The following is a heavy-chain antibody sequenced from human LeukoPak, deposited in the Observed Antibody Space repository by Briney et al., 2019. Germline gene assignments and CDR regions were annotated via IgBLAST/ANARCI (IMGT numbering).Heavy chain of an antibody. Sequence: SETLSLTCTVSGGSISSYYWSWIRQPPGKRLEWIGCIYYSGSTNYNSSLKSRVTISVDTSKKQFSLKLRSVTAADTAVYYCARHGSRAFDIWGQGTMVTVSS. CDR3: ARHGSRAFDI. V-gene: IGHV4-59*08. CDR1: GGSISSYY. CDR2: IYYSGST. J-gene: IGHJ3*02. D-gene: IGHD6-25*01.